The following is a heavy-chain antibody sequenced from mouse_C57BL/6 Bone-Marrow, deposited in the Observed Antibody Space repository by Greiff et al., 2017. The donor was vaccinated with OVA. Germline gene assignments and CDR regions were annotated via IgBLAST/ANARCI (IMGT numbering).Heavy chain of an antibody. D-gene: IGHD4-1*01. CDR1: GYTFTNYW. J-gene: IGHJ2*01. CDR2: IYPGGGYT. Sequence: QVHVKQSGAELVRPGTSVKMSCKASGYTFTNYWIGWAKQRPGHGLEWIGDIYPGGGYTNYNEKFKGKATLTADKSSSTAYMQFSSLTSEDSAIYYCARRTGSYYFDYWGQGTTLTVSS. CDR3: ARRTGSYYFDY. V-gene: IGHV1-63*01.